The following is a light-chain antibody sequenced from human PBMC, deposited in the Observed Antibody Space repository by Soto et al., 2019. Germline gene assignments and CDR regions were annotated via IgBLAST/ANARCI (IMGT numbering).Light chain of an antibody. J-gene: IGKJ4*01. Sequence: EIVMTQSPATLSVSPGERATLSCRASQSVSSNLAWYQQKPGQAPRLLIYGASTRATGIPARFSGSGSGTEFTLTISSLQSEDFAVYYCQQYNNWHSFGGGTKVDTK. CDR2: GAS. CDR3: QQYNNWHS. CDR1: QSVSSN. V-gene: IGKV3-15*01.